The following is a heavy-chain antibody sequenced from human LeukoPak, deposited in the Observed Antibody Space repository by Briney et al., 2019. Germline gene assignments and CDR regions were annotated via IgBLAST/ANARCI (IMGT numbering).Heavy chain of an antibody. Sequence: GSSVKVSCKASGGSFRTYPISWVRQAPGQGLEWMGGLTQFFRRTNYTQKFQGRLTITTDESSSTAYMELSDLTSDDTAIYYCATSESGRSWDWFAPWGQGTPVTVSS. CDR1: GGSFRTYP. V-gene: IGHV1-69*05. J-gene: IGHJ5*02. D-gene: IGHD3-10*01. CDR3: ATSESGRSWDWFAP. CDR2: LTQFFRRT.